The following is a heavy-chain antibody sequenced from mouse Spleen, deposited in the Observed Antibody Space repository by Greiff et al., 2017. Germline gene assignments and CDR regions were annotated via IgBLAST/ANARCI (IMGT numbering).Heavy chain of an antibody. CDR2: SRNKANDYTT. CDR3: ARDQWGDSAIDY. Sequence: EVKLMESGGGLVQSGRSLRLSCATSGFTFSDFYMEWVRQAPGKGLEWIAASRNKANDYTTEYSASVKGRFIVSRDTSQSILYLQMNALRAEDTAIYYCARDQWGDSAIDYWGQGTSVTVSS. V-gene: IGHV7-1*01. J-gene: IGHJ4*01. CDR1: GFTFSDFY.